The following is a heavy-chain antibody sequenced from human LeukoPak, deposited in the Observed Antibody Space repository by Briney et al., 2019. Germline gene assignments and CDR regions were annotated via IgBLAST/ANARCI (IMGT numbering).Heavy chain of an antibody. CDR2: IFTGGGT. CDR1: GFTFSSYG. V-gene: IGHV3-53*01. D-gene: IGHD3-22*01. CDR3: TRSGYRHPYHFDS. J-gene: IGHJ4*02. Sequence: GRSLRLPCAASGFTFSSYGMHWVRQAPGKGLEWVSVIFTGGGTDHADSVKGRFTISRDNSKNTLSLQMNSLRGEDTAIYYCTRSGYRHPYHFDSWGQGTLVTVSS.